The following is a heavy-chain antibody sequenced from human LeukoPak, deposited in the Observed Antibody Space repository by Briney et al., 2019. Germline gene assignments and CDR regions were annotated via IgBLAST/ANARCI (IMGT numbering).Heavy chain of an antibody. CDR1: GGSISSGDYY. CDR3: ASWGSGATDAFDI. D-gene: IGHD6-19*01. V-gene: IGHV4-31*03. CDR2: IYYSGST. Sequence: SETLSLTCTVSGGSISSGDYYWSWIRQHPGKGLEWIGYIYYSGSTYYNPSLKSRVTISVDTSKNQFSLKLSSVTAADTAVYYCASWGSGATDAFDIWGQGTMVTVSS. J-gene: IGHJ3*02.